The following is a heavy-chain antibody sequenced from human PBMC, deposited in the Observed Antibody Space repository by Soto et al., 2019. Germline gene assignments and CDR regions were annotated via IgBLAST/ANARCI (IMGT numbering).Heavy chain of an antibody. CDR2: IYYSGST. D-gene: IGHD2-8*01. CDR1: GGSIRRGDYY. Sequence: QVQLQESGPGLVKPSQTLSLTCTVSGGSIRRGDYYWSWIRQYPGKGLEWIGYIYYSGSTYYNPSLKSRVTISVDTSKHKFSLELNSVTAADPAVDYCARDNGETSVVSYWYFEIWGRGTLVTVSS. J-gene: IGHJ2*01. CDR3: ARDNGETSVVSYWYFEI. V-gene: IGHV4-31*03.